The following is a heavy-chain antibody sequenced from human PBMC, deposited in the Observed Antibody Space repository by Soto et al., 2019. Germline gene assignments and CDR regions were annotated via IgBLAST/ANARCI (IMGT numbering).Heavy chain of an antibody. CDR2: ISAHNGNT. D-gene: IGHD4-17*01. Sequence: QVLLVQSGPEVKRPGASVTVSCKASGDTFSSFDISWVRQAPGQGPEWMGCISAHNGNTNFAQKFQGRVSLTTDTSVTTAYMERRGLRSVYAGVYFCTTFNFTVSVGNYHFHMDVLGTGTTVTVSS. V-gene: IGHV1-18*04. CDR3: TTFNFTVSVGNYHFHMDV. J-gene: IGHJ6*03. CDR1: GDTFSSFD.